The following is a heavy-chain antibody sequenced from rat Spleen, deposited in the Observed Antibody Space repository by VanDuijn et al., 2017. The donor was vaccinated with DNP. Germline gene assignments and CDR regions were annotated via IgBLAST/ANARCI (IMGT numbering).Heavy chain of an antibody. V-gene: IGHV5S23*01. CDR2: ISSSGGNT. Sequence: EVQLVESGGGLVQPGNSLKLSCAASGFTFSDYAMAWVRQSPKKGLEWVATISSSGGNTYYRDSVKGRFIVSRDNAKNTLNLQMDSLRSEDTAAYYCAGAGYGTYYFDYWGQGVMVTVSS. D-gene: IGHD4-4*01. CDR3: AGAGYGTYYFDY. J-gene: IGHJ2*01. CDR1: GFTFSDYA.